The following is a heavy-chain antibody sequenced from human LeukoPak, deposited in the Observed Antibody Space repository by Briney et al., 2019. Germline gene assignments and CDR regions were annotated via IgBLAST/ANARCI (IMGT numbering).Heavy chain of an antibody. D-gene: IGHD3-10*01. CDR2: IWYDGSNK. V-gene: IGHV3-33*03. CDR3: ATGSHFEY. Sequence: PGGSLRLSCAASGFTFSSYGMHWVRQAPGKGLEWVAVIWYDGSNKYYADSVKGRFTISRDNAKNSLYLQMNSLRAEDTAVYYCATGSHFEYWGQGTLVTVSS. CDR1: GFTFSSYG. J-gene: IGHJ4*02.